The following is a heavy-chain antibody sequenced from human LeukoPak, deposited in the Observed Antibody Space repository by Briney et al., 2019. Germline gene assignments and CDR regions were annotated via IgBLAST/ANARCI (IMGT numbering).Heavy chain of an antibody. J-gene: IGHJ5*02. CDR3: ARVEAGKGWFDP. CDR2: TYYRSKWYN. CDR1: GDSVSSNSAT. Sequence: SQTLSLTCAIFGDSVSSNSATWNWIRQYPSRGLEWLGRTYYRSKWYNDYAVSVKSRITINPDTSKNQFSLHLNSVTPEDTAVYHCARVEAGKGWFDPWGQGTQVTVSS. V-gene: IGHV6-1*01. D-gene: IGHD6-19*01.